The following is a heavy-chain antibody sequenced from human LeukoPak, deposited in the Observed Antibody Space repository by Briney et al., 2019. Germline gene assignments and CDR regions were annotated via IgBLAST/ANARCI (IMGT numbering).Heavy chain of an antibody. CDR2: ISAYNGNT. CDR1: GYTFTSYG. V-gene: IGHV1-18*01. Sequence: GASVKVSCKASGYTFTSYGISWVRQAPGQGLEWMGWISAYNGNTNCAQKLQGRVTMTTDTSTSTVYMELSSLRSEDTAVYYCARTYYYYYMDVWGKGTTVTVSS. J-gene: IGHJ6*03. CDR3: ARTYYYYYMDV.